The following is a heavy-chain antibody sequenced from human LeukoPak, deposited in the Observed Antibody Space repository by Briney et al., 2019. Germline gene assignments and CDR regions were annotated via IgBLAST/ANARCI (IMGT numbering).Heavy chain of an antibody. CDR3: AKKKTDYSYPSSFDY. CDR2: ISYDGSTK. Sequence: GGSLRLSCAASGFAASGFTFSTYGMHWVRQAPGKGLEWVTLISYDGSTKYYSDSVKGRFTLSRDNSKNTLYLQMNSLRAEDTAVYYCAKKKTDYSYPSSFDYWGQGTLVTVSS. D-gene: IGHD4-11*01. V-gene: IGHV3-30*18. CDR1: FAASGFTFSTYG. J-gene: IGHJ4*02.